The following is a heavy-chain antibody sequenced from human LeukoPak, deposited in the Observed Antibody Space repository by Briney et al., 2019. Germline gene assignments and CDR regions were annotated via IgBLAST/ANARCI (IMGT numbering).Heavy chain of an antibody. CDR2: IKTDGSIT. Sequence: RTGGSLRPSCAASGFSFSVYWMHWVRQAPGKGPVWVSRIKTDGSITDYADFVKGRFTISRDNAKNTLYLQMNSLRAEDTALYHCARDRVWVQEGGTWFDPWGQGTLVTVSS. J-gene: IGHJ5*02. D-gene: IGHD3-16*01. V-gene: IGHV3-74*01. CDR1: GFSFSVYW. CDR3: ARDRVWVQEGGTWFDP.